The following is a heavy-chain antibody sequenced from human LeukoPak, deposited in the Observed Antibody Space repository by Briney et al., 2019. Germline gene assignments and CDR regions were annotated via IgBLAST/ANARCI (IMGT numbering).Heavy chain of an antibody. Sequence: ASVKVSCKASGYTFTGYYMHWVRQAPGQGLEWMGGIIPIFGTANYAQKFQGRVTITADESTSTAYMELSSLRSEDTAVYYCAREGAAVAVNWFDPWGQGTLVTVSS. CDR1: GYTFTGYY. CDR3: AREGAAVAVNWFDP. J-gene: IGHJ5*02. CDR2: IIPIFGTA. D-gene: IGHD6-19*01. V-gene: IGHV1-69*13.